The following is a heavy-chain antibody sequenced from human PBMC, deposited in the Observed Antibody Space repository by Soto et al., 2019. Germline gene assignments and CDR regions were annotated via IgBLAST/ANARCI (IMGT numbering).Heavy chain of an antibody. Sequence: VKVSCKASGYSFSSYGINWVRQASGQGLEWMGWISGYNANTKHAQKFQGRVSMTTDTSTSTAYMELRSLRSDDTALYYCARDGIAARPTPDFWGQGTLVTVSS. V-gene: IGHV1-18*01. D-gene: IGHD6-6*01. CDR2: ISGYNANT. CDR3: ARDGIAARPTPDF. CDR1: GYSFSSYG. J-gene: IGHJ4*02.